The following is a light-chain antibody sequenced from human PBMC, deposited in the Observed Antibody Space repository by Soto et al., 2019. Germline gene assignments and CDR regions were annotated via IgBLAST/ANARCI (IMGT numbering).Light chain of an antibody. J-gene: IGKJ4*01. CDR2: GAS. Sequence: EIVLTQSPGTLSLSPGERTTLSCRASQSVSTNYLAWYQQKPGQAPRLLIYGASSRATGIPDRFSGSGTGADNALTISILEPEDFAVYYCQRYGSVPLTFGGGTKVEIK. CDR1: QSVSTNY. V-gene: IGKV3-20*01. CDR3: QRYGSVPLT.